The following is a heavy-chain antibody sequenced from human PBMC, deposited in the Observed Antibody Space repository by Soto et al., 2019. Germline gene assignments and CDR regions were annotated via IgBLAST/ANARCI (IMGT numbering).Heavy chain of an antibody. D-gene: IGHD6-19*01. CDR2: IIPVLGTI. V-gene: IGHV1-69*10. CDR3: AKDPGGSGWALYYFDY. CDR1: GGTFSSYG. Sequence: SVKVSCKASGGTFSSYGFTWVRQAPGQGLEWMGGIIPVLGTINYAQKFQGRVTITADQSTSTVYMDLSSLTYEDTAVYYCAKDPGGSGWALYYFDYWGQGTLVTVSS. J-gene: IGHJ4*02.